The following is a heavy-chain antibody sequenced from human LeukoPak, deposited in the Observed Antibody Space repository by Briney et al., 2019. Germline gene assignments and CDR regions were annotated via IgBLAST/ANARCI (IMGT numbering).Heavy chain of an antibody. Sequence: GASVKVSCKGSGYTFTSYGVNWVRQAPGQGLEWMGGIIPIFGTANYAQKFQGRVTITTDESTSTAYMELSSLRSEDTAVYYCASRGLRDTAIPRLHYYYYMDVWGKGTTVTVSS. V-gene: IGHV1-69*05. D-gene: IGHD5-18*01. CDR1: GYTFTSYG. CDR2: IIPIFGTA. J-gene: IGHJ6*03. CDR3: ASRGLRDTAIPRLHYYYYMDV.